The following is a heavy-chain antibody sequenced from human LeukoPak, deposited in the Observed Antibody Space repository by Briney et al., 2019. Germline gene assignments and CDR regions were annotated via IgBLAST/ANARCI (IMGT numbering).Heavy chain of an antibody. CDR3: AKSGDNISCYVCGMDV. D-gene: IGHD3-22*01. J-gene: IGHJ6*02. CDR1: GFTFNTYA. V-gene: IGHV3-23*01. CDR2: ISGSGDST. Sequence: GGSLRLSCAASGFTFNTYAMSWVRQAPGKGLEWVSAISGSGDSTYYADSVKGRFTISRDNSKNTLYLQMNSLRAEDTAVYCCAKSGDNISCYVCGMDVWGQGTTVTVSS.